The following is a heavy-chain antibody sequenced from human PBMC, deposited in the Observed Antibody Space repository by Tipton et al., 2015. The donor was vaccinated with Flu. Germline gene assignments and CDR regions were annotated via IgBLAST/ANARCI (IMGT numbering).Heavy chain of an antibody. CDR1: GYSINSYF. J-gene: IGHJ6*02. V-gene: IGHV4-38-2*02. Sequence: TLSLTCSVSGYSINSYFWGWVRQSPGKGLEWIGSVYHSGTTYYNPSLKSRVTILADTSKNQFSLKLRSVTAADTAVYYCARDLIPGYDHGLDVWGQGTTVTVSS. CDR2: VYHSGTT. D-gene: IGHD2-21*01. CDR3: ARDLIPGYDHGLDV.